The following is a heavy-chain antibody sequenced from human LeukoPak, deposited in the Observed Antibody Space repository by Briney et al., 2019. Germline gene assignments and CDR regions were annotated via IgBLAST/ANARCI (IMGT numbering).Heavy chain of an antibody. CDR3: ARGAHLDYDFWSGYYSSTAFDP. CDR1: GYTFTSYG. CDR2: ISAYNGNT. D-gene: IGHD3-3*01. V-gene: IGHV1-18*01. Sequence: ASVKVSCKASGYTFTSYGISWVRQAPGQGLEWMGWISAYNGNTNYAQKLQGRVTMTTDTSTSTAYMELRSLRSDDTAVYYCARGAHLDYDFWSGYYSSTAFDPWGQGTLVTVSS. J-gene: IGHJ5*02.